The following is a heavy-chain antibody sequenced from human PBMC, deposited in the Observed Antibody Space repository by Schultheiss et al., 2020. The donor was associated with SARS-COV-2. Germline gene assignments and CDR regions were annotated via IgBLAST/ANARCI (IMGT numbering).Heavy chain of an antibody. CDR3: ARVRPGGLVPVY. D-gene: IGHD6-6*01. J-gene: IGHJ4*02. V-gene: IGHV1-69*05. CDR1: GGTFSSYA. CDR2: IIPIFGTA. Sequence: SVKVSCKASGGTFSSYAISWVRQAPGQGLEWMGGIIPIFGTANYAQKLQGRVTMTTDTSTSTAYMELRSLRSDDTAVYYCARVRPGGLVPVYWGQGTLVTVSS.